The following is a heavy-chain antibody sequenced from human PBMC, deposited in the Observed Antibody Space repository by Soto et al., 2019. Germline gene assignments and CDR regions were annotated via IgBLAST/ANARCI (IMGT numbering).Heavy chain of an antibody. D-gene: IGHD1-7*01. CDR1: GDTITSFS. CDR2: ISTTGNT. J-gene: IGHJ4*02. Sequence: QGQLQESGPGLVKPSETLSLTCTVSGDTITSFSWNWIGQSAGKGLEWIGRISTTGNTHYNPSLESRLTMSLDTSKNPFSLKLNSVTAAATAVYYCEGESGENWSYEAYWGQGTLVTVSS. CDR3: EGESGENWSYEAY. V-gene: IGHV4-4*07.